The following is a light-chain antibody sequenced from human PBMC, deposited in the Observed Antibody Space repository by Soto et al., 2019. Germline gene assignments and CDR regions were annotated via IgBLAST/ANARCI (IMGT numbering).Light chain of an antibody. CDR3: LQDYNYPLT. J-gene: IGKJ4*01. CDR1: QGIRND. V-gene: IGKV1-6*01. Sequence: AIQMTQSPASLPASVGDRVTITCRASQGIRNDLGWYQQKPGKAPKLLIYAASSLQSGVPSRFSGSGSGTDFTLTISSLQPEDFATYYCLQDYNYPLTFGGGTKVEIK. CDR2: AAS.